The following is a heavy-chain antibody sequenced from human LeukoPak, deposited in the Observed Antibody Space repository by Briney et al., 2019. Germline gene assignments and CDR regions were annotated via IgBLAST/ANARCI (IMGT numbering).Heavy chain of an antibody. CDR1: GGSISSYY. Sequence: PSETLSLTCTVSGGSISSYYWSWIRQPPGKGLEWIGYIYYSGSTNYNPSLKSRVTISVDTSKNQFSLKLSSVTAADTAVYYCARHRYYGSGSHHRAFDIWGQGTMVTVSS. CDR2: IYYSGST. V-gene: IGHV4-59*08. J-gene: IGHJ3*02. CDR3: ARHRYYGSGSHHRAFDI. D-gene: IGHD3-10*01.